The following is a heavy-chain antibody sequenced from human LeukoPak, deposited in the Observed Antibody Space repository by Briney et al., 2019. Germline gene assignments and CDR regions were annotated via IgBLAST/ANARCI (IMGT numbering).Heavy chain of an antibody. CDR2: ISAYNGNT. D-gene: IGHD6-19*01. CDR3: ARREQWLVGDDY. Sequence: ASVTVSCKASGYTFTSYGISWVRQAPGQGLEGMGWISAYNGNTNYAQKLQGRVTMTTDTATSTAYMELRSLRSDDTAVYYCARREQWLVGDDYWGQGTLVTISS. J-gene: IGHJ4*02. CDR1: GYTFTSYG. V-gene: IGHV1-18*01.